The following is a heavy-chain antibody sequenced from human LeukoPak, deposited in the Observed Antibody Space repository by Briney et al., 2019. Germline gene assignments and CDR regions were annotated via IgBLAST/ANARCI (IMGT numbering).Heavy chain of an antibody. V-gene: IGHV3-9*01. D-gene: IGHD3-3*01. CDR1: GFTFDDYA. J-gene: IGHJ3*02. CDR2: ISWNSGSI. Sequence: RAGGSLRLSCAASGFTFDDYAMHWVRQAPGKGLEWVSGISWNSGSIGYADSVKGRFTISRDNAKNSLYLQMNSLRAEDTAVYYCASDRGRITIFSTEGAFDIWGQGTMVTVSS. CDR3: ASDRGRITIFSTEGAFDI.